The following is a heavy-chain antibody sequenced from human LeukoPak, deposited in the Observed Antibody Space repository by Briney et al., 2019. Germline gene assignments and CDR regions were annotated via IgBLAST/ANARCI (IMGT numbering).Heavy chain of an antibody. Sequence: SETLSLTCTVSGYSISSGYYWGWIRQPPGKGLEWTGSIDHSGSTYYNPSLKSRITISVGTSKNQFSLKLSSATAADAAVYYCARDSALAQAVMFDYWGQGTLVTVSS. CDR2: IDHSGST. CDR3: ARDSALAQAVMFDY. D-gene: IGHD6-19*01. J-gene: IGHJ4*02. V-gene: IGHV4-38-2*02. CDR1: GYSISSGYY.